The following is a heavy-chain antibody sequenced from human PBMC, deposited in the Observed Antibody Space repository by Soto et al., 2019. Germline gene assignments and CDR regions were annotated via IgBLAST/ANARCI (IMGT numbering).Heavy chain of an antibody. J-gene: IGHJ5*02. CDR3: AASVGGYYYAWFDP. Sequence: SETLSLTCTVSGGSISSGDYYWSWIRQPPGKGLEWIGYIYYSGSTYYNPSLKSRVTISVDTSKNQFSLKLSSVTAADTAVYYCAASVGGYYYAWFDPWGQGTLVTVSS. CDR2: IYYSGST. D-gene: IGHD3-22*01. V-gene: IGHV4-30-4*01. CDR1: GGSISSGDYY.